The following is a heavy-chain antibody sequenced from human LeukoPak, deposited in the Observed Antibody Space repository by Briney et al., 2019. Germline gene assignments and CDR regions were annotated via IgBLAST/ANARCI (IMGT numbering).Heavy chain of an antibody. Sequence: GGSLRLSCAASGFTFSSYRMSWVRQAPGKGLEWVSGISGSGGSTYYADSAKGRFTISRDNSKNTMYLQMNSLRAEDTAVYYCAKDQESVVPAAMLDYWGQGTLVTVSS. CDR3: AKDQESVVPAAMLDY. V-gene: IGHV3-23*01. D-gene: IGHD2-2*01. CDR1: GFTFSSYR. J-gene: IGHJ4*02. CDR2: ISGSGGST.